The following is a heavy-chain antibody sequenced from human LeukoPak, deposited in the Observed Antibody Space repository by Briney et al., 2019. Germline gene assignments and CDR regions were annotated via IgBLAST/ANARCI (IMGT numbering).Heavy chain of an antibody. CDR1: GFSFSSYW. J-gene: IGHJ4*02. V-gene: IGHV3-74*01. Sequence: GGSLRLSCAASGFSFSSYWMHWVRQAPGRGLVWVSRFNSDGGGGTYADFVKGRFTISRDNAKNTLYLQMNSLSAEDTAVYFCARSSYPLHFDYWGQGTLVTVSS. CDR2: FNSDGGGG. CDR3: ARSSYPLHFDY.